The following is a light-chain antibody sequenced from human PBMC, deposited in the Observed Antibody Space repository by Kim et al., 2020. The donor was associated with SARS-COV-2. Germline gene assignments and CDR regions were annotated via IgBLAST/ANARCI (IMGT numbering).Light chain of an antibody. Sequence: IVLTQSPGTLSLSPGERATLSCRANQSISSNDLTWYQQKPGQAPRLLIYGASSRATGIPDRFNGGGSGTDFTLTISRLEPEDFAMYFCQHYDSSQWTFGQGTKVDIK. V-gene: IGKV3-20*01. CDR1: QSISSND. J-gene: IGKJ1*01. CDR2: GAS. CDR3: QHYDSSQWT.